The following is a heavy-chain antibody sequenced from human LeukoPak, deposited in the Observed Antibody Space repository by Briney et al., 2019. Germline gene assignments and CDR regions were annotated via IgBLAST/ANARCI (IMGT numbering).Heavy chain of an antibody. D-gene: IGHD2-8*01. CDR1: GFTFSTYD. Sequence: GGSLRLSCAASGFTFSTYDFHWVRQTTGKGLEWVSATGTAGDTWYSGSVKGRFTISRENAKSSMYLQMNSLRVGDTAVYYCARHNRNGFDYWGQGTLVTVSS. CDR2: TGTAGDT. CDR3: ARHNRNGFDY. V-gene: IGHV3-13*01. J-gene: IGHJ4*02.